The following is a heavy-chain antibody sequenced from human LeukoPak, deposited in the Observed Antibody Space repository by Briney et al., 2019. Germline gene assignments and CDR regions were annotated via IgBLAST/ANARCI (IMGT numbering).Heavy chain of an antibody. Sequence: PGRSLRLSCTPSGFTFGDDTMSWVRQAPGKGLEWVGFIRSKAYGGTTEYAASVKGRFTISRDDSKSIAYLQLNSLKIEDTAVYYCTSDDSGGYYQPSSWGQGTQVTVSS. D-gene: IGHD3-22*01. CDR2: IRSKAYGGTT. CDR3: TSDDSGGYYQPSS. J-gene: IGHJ5*02. CDR1: GFTFGDDT. V-gene: IGHV3-49*04.